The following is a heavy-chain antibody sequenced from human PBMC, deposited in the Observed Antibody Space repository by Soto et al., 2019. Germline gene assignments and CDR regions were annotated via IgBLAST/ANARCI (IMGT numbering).Heavy chain of an antibody. CDR1: GGSISSGDYY. CDR3: ARAKRGSYYPDY. CDR2: IYYSGST. Sequence: QVQLQESGPGLVKPSQTLSLTCTVSGGSISSGDYYWSWIRQPPGKGLEWIGYIYYSGSTHYNPSLQSRVTISGDTSKNQLPLKLNSVTAADTAVYYCARAKRGSYYPDYWGQGTLVTVYS. J-gene: IGHJ4*02. V-gene: IGHV4-30-4*01. D-gene: IGHD1-26*01.